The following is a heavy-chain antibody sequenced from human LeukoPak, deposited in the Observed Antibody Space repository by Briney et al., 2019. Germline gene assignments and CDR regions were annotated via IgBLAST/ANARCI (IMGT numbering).Heavy chain of an antibody. CDR3: AKHSGSYQTAFDY. V-gene: IGHV3-30*18. CDR1: GFTFSSYG. CDR2: ISYDGSNK. Sequence: QPGGSLRLSCAASGFTFSSYGMHWVRQAPGKGLELVAVISYDGSNKYYADSVKGRFTISRDNSKNTLYLQMNSLRAEDTAVYYCAKHSGSYQTAFDYWGQGTLVTVSS. D-gene: IGHD1-26*01. J-gene: IGHJ4*02.